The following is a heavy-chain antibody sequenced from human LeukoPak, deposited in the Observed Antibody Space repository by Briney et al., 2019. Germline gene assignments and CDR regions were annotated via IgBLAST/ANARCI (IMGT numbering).Heavy chain of an antibody. V-gene: IGHV4-39*07. D-gene: IGHD6-6*01. Sequence: PSETLSLTCTVSGDSINNNNYYWGWVRQPPGKGLEWIGNIYYNGRTYYNPSLKSRVTISVDTSKNQFSLKLSSVTAADTAVYYCASLIAARRKGWFDPWGQGTLVTVSS. CDR1: GDSINNNNYY. CDR3: ASLIAARRKGWFDP. CDR2: IYYNGRT. J-gene: IGHJ5*02.